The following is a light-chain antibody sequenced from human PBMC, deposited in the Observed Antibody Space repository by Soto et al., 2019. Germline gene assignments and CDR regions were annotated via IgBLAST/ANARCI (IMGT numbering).Light chain of an antibody. CDR2: GAS. J-gene: IGKJ1*01. V-gene: IGKV3-20*01. CDR1: QSVSSSY. Sequence: ILLTQSPGPLSFSPGERATLSFRASQSVSSSYLAWYQQKPGQAPRLLIYGASSRATGIPDRFSGSGSGTDFTLTISRLEPEDFAVYYCQQYGSSPRTFGQGTRWIS. CDR3: QQYGSSPRT.